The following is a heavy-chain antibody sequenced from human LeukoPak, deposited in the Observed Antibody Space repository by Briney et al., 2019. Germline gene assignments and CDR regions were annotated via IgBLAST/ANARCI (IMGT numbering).Heavy chain of an antibody. CDR1: GFTFSSYW. Sequence: GGSLRLSCAASGFTFSSYWMSWVRQAPGKGLEWVANIKQDGSEKYYVDSVKGRFTISRDNAKNSLYLQMNSLRAEDTAVYYCARADGDQFNWYFDLWGRGTLVTVSS. CDR2: IKQDGSEK. CDR3: ARADGDQFNWYFDL. D-gene: IGHD4-17*01. V-gene: IGHV3-7*03. J-gene: IGHJ2*01.